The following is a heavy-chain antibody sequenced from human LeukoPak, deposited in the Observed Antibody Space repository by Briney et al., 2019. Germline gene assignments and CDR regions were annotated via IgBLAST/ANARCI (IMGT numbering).Heavy chain of an antibody. CDR2: TNHSGST. V-gene: IGHV4-34*01. CDR3: ARGHSIEPYYYYYYMDV. CDR1: GGSFSGYY. Sequence: PSETLSLTCAVYGGSFSGYYWSWIRQPPGKGLEWIGETNHSGSTNYNPSLKSRVTISVDTSKNQFSLKLRSVTAADTAVYYCARGHSIEPYYYYYYMDVWGKGTTVTVSS. D-gene: IGHD4-11*01. J-gene: IGHJ6*03.